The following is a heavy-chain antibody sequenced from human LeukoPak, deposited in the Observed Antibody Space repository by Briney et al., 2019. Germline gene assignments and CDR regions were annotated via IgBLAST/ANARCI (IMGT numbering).Heavy chain of an antibody. CDR1: GASISGSRYY. D-gene: IGHD1-26*01. CDR3: ARLVGAATDPFDY. Sequence: PSETLSPTCTVSGASISGSRYYWGWIRQPPGKGLEWIGTIYYSGTTYYNPSLKSRVTISIDTSKNQFSLKLSSVTAADTAVYYCARLVGAATDPFDYWGQGTLVTVSS. CDR2: IYYSGTT. V-gene: IGHV4-39*01. J-gene: IGHJ4*02.